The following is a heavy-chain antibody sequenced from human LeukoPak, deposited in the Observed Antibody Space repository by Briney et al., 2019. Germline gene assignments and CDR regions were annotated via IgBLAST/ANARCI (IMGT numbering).Heavy chain of an antibody. CDR1: GYTFTSYY. Sequence: AASVKVSCKASGYTFTSYYMHWVRQAPGQGLEWMGGIIPIFGTANYAQKFQGRVTITADESTSTAYMELSSLRSEDTAMYYCAGVEAGAFDIWGQGTMVTVSS. D-gene: IGHD6-19*01. CDR2: IIPIFGTA. V-gene: IGHV1-69*13. J-gene: IGHJ3*02. CDR3: AGVEAGAFDI.